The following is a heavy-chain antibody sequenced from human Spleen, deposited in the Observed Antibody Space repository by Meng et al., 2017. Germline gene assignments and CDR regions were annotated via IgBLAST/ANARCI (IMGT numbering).Heavy chain of an antibody. D-gene: IGHD6-19*01. J-gene: IGHJ5*02. V-gene: IGHV4-39*01. CDR2: IGHSGFT. Sequence: QPQLQESGPGLVKPSEALSLPCRVSGGSISTSGYYWGWFRQPPGKGLEWIGSIGHSGFTYYTPSLKSRVTVSIDTSRNQFSLWLTSVTAADTAVYYCVRSSGWVKTGFDPWGQGTLVTVSS. CDR3: VRSSGWVKTGFDP. CDR1: GGSISTSGYY.